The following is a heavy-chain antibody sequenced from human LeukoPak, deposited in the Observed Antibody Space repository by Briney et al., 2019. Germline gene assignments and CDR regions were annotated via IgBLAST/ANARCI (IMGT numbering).Heavy chain of an antibody. J-gene: IGHJ4*02. Sequence: GGSLRLSCAASGFSFSNYWMSWVRQAPGKGLGWVANIKQDGSATYYGDSVKGRFTISRDNAKNSLYLQMNSLRAEDTAVYYCASTLRRDYWGQGTLVTVSS. V-gene: IGHV3-7*01. D-gene: IGHD4/OR15-4a*01. CDR3: ASTLRRDY. CDR1: GFSFSNYW. CDR2: IKQDGSAT.